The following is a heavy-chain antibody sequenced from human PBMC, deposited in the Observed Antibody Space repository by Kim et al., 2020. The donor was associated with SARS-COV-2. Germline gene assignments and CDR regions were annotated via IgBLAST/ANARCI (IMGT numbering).Heavy chain of an antibody. J-gene: IGHJ5*02. Sequence: GGSLRLSCAASGFTFSSYAMSWVRQAPGKGLEWVSGIRGSGSSTYYADSVKGRFTISRDNSKNTLYLQMNSLRAEDTAVYYCAKHSTSWPAPNCFDPWGQGTLVTVSS. CDR1: GFTFSSYA. V-gene: IGHV3-23*01. D-gene: IGHD6-13*01. CDR3: AKHSTSWPAPNCFDP. CDR2: IRGSGSST.